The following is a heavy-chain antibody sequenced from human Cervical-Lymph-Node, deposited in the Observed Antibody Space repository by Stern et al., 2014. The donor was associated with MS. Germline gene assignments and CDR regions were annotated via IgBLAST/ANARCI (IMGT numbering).Heavy chain of an antibody. Sequence: VQLVESGPGLVKPSETLSLTCTVSGVSVSSYYWSWIRQSPGKGLEWIGYFYYSGSTNYNPSLKSRVTISVDTPKTHFPLNLSSGTAADTAVYYCARHDSYDYNPMDVWGQGTTVTVSS. J-gene: IGHJ6*02. CDR1: GVSVSSYY. CDR2: FYYSGST. CDR3: ARHDSYDYNPMDV. V-gene: IGHV4-59*08. D-gene: IGHD5-18*01.